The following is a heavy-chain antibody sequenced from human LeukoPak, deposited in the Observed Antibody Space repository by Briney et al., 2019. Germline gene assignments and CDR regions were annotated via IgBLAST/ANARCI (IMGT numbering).Heavy chain of an antibody. CDR1: GYTFSDNF. D-gene: IGHD3-3*01. V-gene: IGHV7-4-1*02. J-gene: IGHJ6*03. Sequence: ASVKVSCKASGYTFSDNFMHWVRQAPGQGLEWMGWINTNTGNPTYAQGFTGRFVFSLDTSVSTAYLQISRLKAEDTAVYYCASAAIFDLHYYYYYMDVWGKGTTVTVSS. CDR2: INTNTGNP. CDR3: ASAAIFDLHYYYYYMDV.